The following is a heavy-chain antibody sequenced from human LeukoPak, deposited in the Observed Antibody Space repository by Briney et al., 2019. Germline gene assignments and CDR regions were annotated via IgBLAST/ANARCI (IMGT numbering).Heavy chain of an antibody. CDR1: GYTFTDYY. CDR3: ARDPVDYYGSGSHPSWFDP. J-gene: IGHJ5*02. Sequence: ASVKVSCKASGYTFTDYYLHWVRQAPGQGLEWMGWINPNSGGTNYAQKFQGRVTMTRDTSISTAYMELSRLRSDDTAVYYCARDPVDYYGSGSHPSWFDPWGQGTLVTVSS. CDR2: INPNSGGT. D-gene: IGHD3-10*01. V-gene: IGHV1-2*02.